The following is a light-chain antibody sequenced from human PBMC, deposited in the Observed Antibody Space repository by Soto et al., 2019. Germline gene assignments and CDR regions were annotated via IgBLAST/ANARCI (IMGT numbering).Light chain of an antibody. J-gene: IGLJ1*01. Sequence: QSVLTQPASVSGSPGQSITISCTGTSSDVGGYNYVSWYQQHPGKAPKLMIYDVSNRPSGVSNRFSGSKSGNTASLTISGLQADDEADYYCSAYTSSSTLFVFATGTKVTVL. CDR1: SSDVGGYNY. CDR2: DVS. CDR3: SAYTSSSTLFV. V-gene: IGLV2-14*01.